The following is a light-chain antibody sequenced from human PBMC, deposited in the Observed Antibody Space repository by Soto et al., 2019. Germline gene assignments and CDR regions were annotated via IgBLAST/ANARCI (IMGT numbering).Light chain of an antibody. V-gene: IGKV3-20*01. CDR3: QQYDSSWT. J-gene: IGKJ1*01. CDR2: GAS. CDR1: QSTSMSY. Sequence: EIVLTPPLATLCLSPGERGTLSCRASQSTSMSYVARYHQKPAQAPRHLINGASSRATDIPERFSGSGSGTDFTLTISRLEPKDFAVYYCQQYDSSWTVGQGTKVDI.